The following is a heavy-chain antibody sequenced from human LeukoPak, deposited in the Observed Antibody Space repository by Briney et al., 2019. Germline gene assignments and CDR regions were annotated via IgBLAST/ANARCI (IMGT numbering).Heavy chain of an antibody. CDR3: ARDYYDSSGDWSTDY. Sequence: ASVKVSCKASGYTFTSYGSSWVRQAPGQGLECMGWISAYNGNTNYAQKLQGRVTMPTDTSTSTAYKELRSLRSDDTAVYYCARDYYDSSGDWSTDYWGQGTLVTVSS. D-gene: IGHD3-22*01. V-gene: IGHV1-18*01. CDR2: ISAYNGNT. CDR1: GYTFTSYG. J-gene: IGHJ4*02.